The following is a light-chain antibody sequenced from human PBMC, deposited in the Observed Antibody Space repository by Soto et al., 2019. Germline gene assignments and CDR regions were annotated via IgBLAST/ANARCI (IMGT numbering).Light chain of an antibody. V-gene: IGLV2-14*01. J-gene: IGLJ1*01. CDR3: SSYTSSSTLLYV. CDR2: DVS. CDR1: SSDVGGYNY. Sequence: SALTQPASESRSPGQPITFSCTGTSSDVGGYNYVSWYQQHPGKAPKLMIYDVSNRPSGVSNRFSGSKSGNTASLTISGLQAEDEADYYCSSYTSSSTLLYVFGTGTKVTVL.